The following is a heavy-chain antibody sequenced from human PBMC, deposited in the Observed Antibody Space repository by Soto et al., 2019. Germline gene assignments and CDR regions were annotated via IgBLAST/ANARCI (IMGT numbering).Heavy chain of an antibody. CDR3: ARERPSGSYFSYYYGMDV. V-gene: IGHV1-69*01. J-gene: IGHJ6*02. CDR1: GGTFSSYA. D-gene: IGHD3-10*01. CDR2: IIPIFGTA. Sequence: QVQLVQSGAEVKKPGSSVKVSCKASGGTFSSYAISWVRQAPGQGLEWMGGIIPIFGTANYAQKFQGRVTITADESTSTAYMELSSLRSEDTAVYYCARERPSGSYFSYYYGMDVWGQGTTVTVSS.